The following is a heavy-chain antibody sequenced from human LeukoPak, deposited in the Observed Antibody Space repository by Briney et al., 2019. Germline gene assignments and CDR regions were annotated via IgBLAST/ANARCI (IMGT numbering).Heavy chain of an antibody. J-gene: IGHJ4*02. CDR1: GFSFTNAW. CDR3: TTDGDSSGWYRSFDY. CDR2: IKSKTDGGTP. D-gene: IGHD6-19*01. Sequence: GGSLRLSCAASGFSFTNAWMNWVRQAPGKGLEWVGRIKSKTDGGTPDYAAPVKGRFTISRDDSKNTLYLQMNSLKTEDTAVYYCTTDGDSSGWYRSFDYWGQGTLVTVSS. V-gene: IGHV3-15*01.